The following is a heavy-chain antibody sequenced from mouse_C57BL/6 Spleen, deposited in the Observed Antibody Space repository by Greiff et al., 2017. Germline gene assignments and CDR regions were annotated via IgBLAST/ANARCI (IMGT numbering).Heavy chain of an antibody. CDR2: ISNGGGST. Sequence: EVQGVESGGGLVQPGGSLKLSCAASGFTFSDYYMYWVRQTPEKRLEWVGYISNGGGSTYYPDTVKGRFTISRDNAKNTLYLQMSRLKSEDTAMYYCARQGLYDYVGFAYWGQGTLVTVSA. CDR1: GFTFSDYY. J-gene: IGHJ3*01. CDR3: ARQGLYDYVGFAY. D-gene: IGHD2-4*01. V-gene: IGHV5-12*01.